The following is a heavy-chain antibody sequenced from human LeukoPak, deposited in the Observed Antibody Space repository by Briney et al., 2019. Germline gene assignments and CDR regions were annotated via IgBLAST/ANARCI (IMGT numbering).Heavy chain of an antibody. CDR2: ISSSSSYI. Sequence: GGSLRLSCAASGFTFSSYSMNWVRQAPGKGLEWVSSISSSSSYIYYADSVKGRFTISRDNAENSLYLQMNSLRAEDTAVYYCARDRDSGWLQFPNFDYWGQGTLVTVSS. J-gene: IGHJ4*02. CDR1: GFTFSSYS. CDR3: ARDRDSGWLQFPNFDY. D-gene: IGHD5-24*01. V-gene: IGHV3-21*01.